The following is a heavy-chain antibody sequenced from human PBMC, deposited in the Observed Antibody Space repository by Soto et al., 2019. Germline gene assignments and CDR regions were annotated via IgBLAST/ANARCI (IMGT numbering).Heavy chain of an antibody. V-gene: IGHV4-34*01. CDR2: IYHTGRT. D-gene: IGHD3-3*01. CDR1: GESFSGYF. J-gene: IGHJ3*01. CDR3: ARQPPNYHFFSGYFPDSFDV. Sequence: QVRLQQWGAGLLKPSETLSLTCAVYGESFSGYFWSWVRQSPGKGLEWIGEIYHTGRTDYNPSLKSRVTIAIDTSTNQFSLNVSSMTAADTAVYYCARQPPNYHFFSGYFPDSFDVWGQGTVVTVSS.